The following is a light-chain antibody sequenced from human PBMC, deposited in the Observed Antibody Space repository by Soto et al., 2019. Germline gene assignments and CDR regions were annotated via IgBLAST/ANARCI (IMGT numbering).Light chain of an antibody. CDR1: SSDGGGYNY. CDR3: SSYTSSSFYV. CDR2: DVS. Sequence: QSALTQPASVSGSPGQSITISCTGTSSDGGGYNYVSWYQQHPGKAPKLMIYDVSNRPSGVSNRFSGSKSGNTASLTISGRQAEDEADYYCSSYTSSSFYVFGSGTKVIVL. V-gene: IGLV2-14*01. J-gene: IGLJ1*01.